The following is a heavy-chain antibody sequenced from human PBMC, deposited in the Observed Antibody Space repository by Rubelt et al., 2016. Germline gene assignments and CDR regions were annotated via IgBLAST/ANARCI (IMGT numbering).Heavy chain of an antibody. J-gene: IGHJ3*02. Sequence: GGSLRLSCAASGFTFSGYEMNWVRQAPGKGLEWVSYISDSGTTIYYADSVKGRFPISRDNAKNSLYLQMDSLRAEDTAVYYCARRLRQDDAFDIWGQGTLVTVSS. V-gene: IGHV3-48*03. CDR3: ARRLRQDDAFDI. CDR2: ISDSGTTI. CDR1: GFTFSGYE.